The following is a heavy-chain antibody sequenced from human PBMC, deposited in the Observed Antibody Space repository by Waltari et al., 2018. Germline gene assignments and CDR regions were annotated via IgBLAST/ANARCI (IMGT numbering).Heavy chain of an antibody. V-gene: IGHV3-23*03. Sequence: EVQLLESGGGLVQPGGSLRLSCAVPGFTFSNHAMPWVRQAPGKGLEWVTIIYNGDRSTYYADSVKGRFTISRDNAKNSLYLQMNSLRAEDTAVHYCARGGLLYSSSWAFDYWGQGTLVTVSS. CDR3: ARGGLLYSSSWAFDY. CDR1: GFTFSNHA. D-gene: IGHD6-13*01. CDR2: IYNGDRST. J-gene: IGHJ4*02.